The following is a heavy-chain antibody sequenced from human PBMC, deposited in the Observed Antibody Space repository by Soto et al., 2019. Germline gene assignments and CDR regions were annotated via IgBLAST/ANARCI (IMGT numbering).Heavy chain of an antibody. V-gene: IGHV3-30*18. CDR1: GFTFSSYG. CDR2: ISYDGSNK. Sequence: GGSLRLSCAASGFTFSSYGMHWVRQAPGKGLEWVAVISYDGSNKYYADSVKGRFTISRDNSKNTLYLQMNSLRAEDTAVYYCAKDIGFFVRLWAAAGTLRWFDPWGQGTLVTVSS. D-gene: IGHD6-13*01. CDR3: AKDIGFFVRLWAAAGTLRWFDP. J-gene: IGHJ5*02.